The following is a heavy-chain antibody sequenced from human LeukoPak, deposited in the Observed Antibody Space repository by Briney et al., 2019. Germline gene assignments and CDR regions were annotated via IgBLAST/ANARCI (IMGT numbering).Heavy chain of an antibody. V-gene: IGHV4-31*03. CDR2: ISYSGIT. D-gene: IGHD4-17*01. J-gene: IGHJ5*02. CDR3: ARDYGDYFRWFDP. Sequence: PSQTLSLTCTVSGDSISSGGYHWTWIRQHPGKGLERIGYISYSGITYYNPSLKSRVNISMDTSKNRFSLSLTSVTAADTAVYFCARDYGDYFRWFDPWGQGTLVTVSS. CDR1: GDSISSGGYH.